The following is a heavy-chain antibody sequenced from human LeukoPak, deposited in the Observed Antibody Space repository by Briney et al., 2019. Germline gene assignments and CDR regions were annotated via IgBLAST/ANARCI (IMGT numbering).Heavy chain of an antibody. Sequence: GRSLRLSCAASGFTFSSYGMHWVRQAPGKGLEWVAVISYDGSNKYYADSVKGRFTISRDNSKNTLYLQMNSLRAEDTAVYYCAKDLLLYVWGSYRWVPFFDYWGQGTLVTVSS. CDR3: AKDLLLYVWGSYRWVPFFDY. V-gene: IGHV3-30*18. CDR2: ISYDGSNK. J-gene: IGHJ4*02. D-gene: IGHD3-16*02. CDR1: GFTFSSYG.